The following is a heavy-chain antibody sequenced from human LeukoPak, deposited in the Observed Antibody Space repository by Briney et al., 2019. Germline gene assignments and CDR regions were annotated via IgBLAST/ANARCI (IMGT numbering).Heavy chain of an antibody. D-gene: IGHD3-10*01. CDR2: ISYDGSNK. CDR1: GFTFRSYA. J-gene: IGHJ4*02. V-gene: IGHV3-30-3*01. CDR3: ARGGYYGSGSSEGYFDY. Sequence: GGSLRLSCAASGFTFRSYAMHWVRQAPGKGLEWVAVISYDGSNKYYADSVKGRFTISRDNSKKTLYLQMNSLRAEDTAVYYCARGGYYGSGSSEGYFDYWGQGTLVTVSS.